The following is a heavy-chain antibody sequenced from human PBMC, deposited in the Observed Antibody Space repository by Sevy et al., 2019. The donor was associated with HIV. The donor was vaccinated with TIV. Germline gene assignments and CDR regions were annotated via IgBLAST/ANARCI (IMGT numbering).Heavy chain of an antibody. CDR3: VRAMASADSL. CDR1: GFTLSRYW. Sequence: GGSLRLSCAASGFTLSRYWMPWVRQAPGKGLEWVANINQDGSTRYYLDSVKGRFTISRDNAGNSLFLQMNSLRAEDTAVYYCVRAMASADSLWGQGTLVTVSS. V-gene: IGHV3-7*03. CDR2: INQDGSTR. D-gene: IGHD6-13*01. J-gene: IGHJ4*02.